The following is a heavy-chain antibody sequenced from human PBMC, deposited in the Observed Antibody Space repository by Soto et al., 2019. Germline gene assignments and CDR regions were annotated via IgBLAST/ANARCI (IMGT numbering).Heavy chain of an antibody. Sequence: PGGSLRLSCAASGFTISTYTLNWVRQAPGKGLEWVSSISTSGDSTYYEDSLRGRFTISRDNARASLYLQMDSLRVEDTAMYYCTRDGETLWGQGTTVTHSS. V-gene: IGHV3-21*01. D-gene: IGHD3-3*01. J-gene: IGHJ6*02. CDR3: TRDGETL. CDR1: GFTISTYT. CDR2: ISTSGDST.